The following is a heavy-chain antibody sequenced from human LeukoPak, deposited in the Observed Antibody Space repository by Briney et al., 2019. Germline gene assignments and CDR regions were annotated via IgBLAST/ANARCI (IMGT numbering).Heavy chain of an antibody. CDR3: AKDRGVAAAGTYFDY. V-gene: IGHV3-23*01. D-gene: IGHD6-13*01. J-gene: IGHJ4*02. Sequence: GGSLRLSCAASGFTFSSYSMNWVRQAPGKGLEWVSAISGSGGSTYYADSVKGRFTISRDNSKNTLYLQMNSLRAEDTALYYCAKDRGVAAAGTYFDYWGQGTLVTVSS. CDR1: GFTFSSYS. CDR2: ISGSGGST.